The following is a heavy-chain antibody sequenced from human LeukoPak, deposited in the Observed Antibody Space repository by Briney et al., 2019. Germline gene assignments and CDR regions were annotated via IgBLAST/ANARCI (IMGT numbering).Heavy chain of an antibody. CDR3: ARGGHGTSIAVAGTVDY. V-gene: IGHV1-46*01. D-gene: IGHD6-19*01. Sequence: GASVKVSCKASGYTFTSYYMHWVRQAPGQGLEWMGIINPSGGSTTYAQKFQGRVTMTRDMSTSTFDMELSSLRSEDTAVYYCARGGHGTSIAVAGTVDYWGQGTLVTVSS. CDR2: INPSGGST. CDR1: GYTFTSYY. J-gene: IGHJ4*02.